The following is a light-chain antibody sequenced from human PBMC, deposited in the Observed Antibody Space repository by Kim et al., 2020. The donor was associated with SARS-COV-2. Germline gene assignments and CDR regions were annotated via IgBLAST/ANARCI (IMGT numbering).Light chain of an antibody. V-gene: IGKV3-11*01. CDR2: DAS. J-gene: IGKJ5*01. CDR3: QQRSEWPIT. Sequence: EIVLTQSPATLSLSPGERATLSCRASQSVRGYLAWYQQKPGQAPRLLIYDASKRAPGIPGRFSGSGSGTDFALTISSLNPEDFALYYCQQRSEWPITFGQGTRLEIK. CDR1: QSVRGY.